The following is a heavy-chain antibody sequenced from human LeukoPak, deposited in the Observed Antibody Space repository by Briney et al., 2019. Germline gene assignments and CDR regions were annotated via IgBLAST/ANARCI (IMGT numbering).Heavy chain of an antibody. CDR1: GGSFSGYY. CDR3: ARASIYYDSSGYHYYFDY. V-gene: IGHV4-34*01. Sequence: SETLSLTCAVYGGSFSGYYWSWIRQPPGKGLEWIGEINHSGSTNYNPSLKSRVTISVDTSKNQFSLKLSSVTAADTAVYYCARASIYYDSSGYHYYFDYWGQGTLVTVSS. J-gene: IGHJ4*02. CDR2: INHSGST. D-gene: IGHD3-22*01.